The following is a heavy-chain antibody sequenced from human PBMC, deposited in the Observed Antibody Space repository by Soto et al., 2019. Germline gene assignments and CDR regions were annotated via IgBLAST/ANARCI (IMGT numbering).Heavy chain of an antibody. CDR3: ARAIAKPFTTFGAGAPDM. Sequence: EVQLVEFGGGLVQPGGSLRLSCVTTGFSFSSYGMNWVRQAPGKGLEWVSYITDSGSIIYDADSVRGRFTISRDNAENSLFLQMNSLSAEDTAVYYCARAIAKPFTTFGAGAPDMWGRGTMVTVSS. CDR1: GFSFSSYG. J-gene: IGHJ3*02. V-gene: IGHV3-48*03. CDR2: ITDSGSII. D-gene: IGHD3-3*01.